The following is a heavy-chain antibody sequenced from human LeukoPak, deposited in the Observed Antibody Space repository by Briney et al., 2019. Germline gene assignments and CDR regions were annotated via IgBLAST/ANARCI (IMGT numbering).Heavy chain of an antibody. Sequence: PGGSLRLSCAASGFTFSSYAMSWVRQAPGRGLEWVSSISSSSSYIYYADSVKGRFTISRDNAKNSLYLQMNSLRAEDTAVYYCARSTRFYCGMDVWGQGTTVTVSS. V-gene: IGHV3-21*01. CDR3: ARSTRFYCGMDV. CDR2: ISSSSSYI. J-gene: IGHJ6*02. D-gene: IGHD2-2*01. CDR1: GFTFSSYA.